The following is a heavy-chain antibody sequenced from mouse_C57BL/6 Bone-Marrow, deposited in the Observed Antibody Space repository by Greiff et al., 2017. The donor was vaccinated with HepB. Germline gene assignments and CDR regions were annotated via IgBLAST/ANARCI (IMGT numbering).Heavy chain of an antibody. CDR1: GYTFTDYY. CDR2: IFPGSGST. D-gene: IGHD2-10*01. CDR3: ARSDLLGLYAMDY. Sequence: SGPELVKPGASVKISCKASGYTFTDYYINWVKQRPGQGLEWIGWIFPGSGSTYYNEKFKGKATLTVDKSSSTAYMLLSSLTSEDSAVYFCARSDLLGLYAMDYWGQGTSVTVSS. J-gene: IGHJ4*01. V-gene: IGHV1-75*01.